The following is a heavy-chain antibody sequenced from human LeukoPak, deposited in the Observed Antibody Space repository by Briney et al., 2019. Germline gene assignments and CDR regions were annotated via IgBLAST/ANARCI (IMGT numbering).Heavy chain of an antibody. CDR3: VKDLSYESSGYVFDH. CDR2: ISWDGTP. Sequence: GGSLRLSCAASGFNFEDYTMHWGRQAPGKTLEWVSLISWDGTPYYTDSVKGRFTISRDNSKNSLYLQMDTLRSEDAAFYYCVKDLSYESSGYVFDHWGQGTLVTVSS. D-gene: IGHD3-22*01. V-gene: IGHV3-43*01. J-gene: IGHJ4*02. CDR1: GFNFEDYT.